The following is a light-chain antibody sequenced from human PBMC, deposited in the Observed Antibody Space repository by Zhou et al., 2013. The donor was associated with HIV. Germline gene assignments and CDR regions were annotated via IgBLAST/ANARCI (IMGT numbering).Light chain of an antibody. CDR1: QSVASNF. CDR3: QQYGSSTPLT. J-gene: IGKJ4*01. Sequence: EIVLTQSPGTLSLSPGERATLSCRASQSVASNFIAWYQHKPGQAPRLLIYGASSRATGIPDRFGGSGSGTDFTLTISRLEPEDFAVYYCQQYGSSTPLTFGGRDQGGD. CDR2: GAS. V-gene: IGKV3-20*01.